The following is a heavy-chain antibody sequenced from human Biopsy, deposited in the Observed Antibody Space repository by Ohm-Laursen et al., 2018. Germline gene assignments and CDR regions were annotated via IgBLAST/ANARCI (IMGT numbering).Heavy chain of an antibody. CDR2: NIPILGTG. D-gene: IGHD3-9*01. CDR3: ATKLTGYFHR. J-gene: IGHJ1*01. CDR1: EGTFSNYG. V-gene: IGHV1-69*06. Sequence: SVKVSCKAPEGTFSNYGVNWVRQAPGQGLEWLGGNIPILGTGNYAQKFQDRVTVAADTSTSTATMELRSLRSDDTAVYYCATKLTGYFHRWGQGTLVTVSS.